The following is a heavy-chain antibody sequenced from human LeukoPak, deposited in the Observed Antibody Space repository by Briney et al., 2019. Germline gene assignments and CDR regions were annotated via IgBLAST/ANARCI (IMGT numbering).Heavy chain of an antibody. Sequence: GGSLRLSCAASGFTFSNAWMSWVRQAPGKGLEWVGRIKSKTDGGTTDYAAPVKGRFTISRDDSKNTLYLQMNSLKTEDTAVYYCTTRGIKGPNWFDPWGQGTLVTVSS. D-gene: IGHD1-14*01. V-gene: IGHV3-15*01. J-gene: IGHJ5*02. CDR1: GFTFSNAW. CDR2: IKSKTDGGTT. CDR3: TTRGIKGPNWFDP.